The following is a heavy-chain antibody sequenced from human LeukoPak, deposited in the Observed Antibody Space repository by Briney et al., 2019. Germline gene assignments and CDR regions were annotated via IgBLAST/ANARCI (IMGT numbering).Heavy chain of an antibody. CDR1: GFNFGGYA. CDR3: TRDSDHVLGSLLWFDY. CDR2: IRGKGSGGTT. V-gene: IGHV3-49*04. J-gene: IGHJ4*02. Sequence: GGSLRLSCTGSGFNFGGYAVSWVRQAPGKGLEWIGVIRGKGSGGTTEYAASVKGRFTLSRDNSKSIAYLQMNSLKTEETALYYFTRDSDHVLGSLLWFDYWGQGTLVTVSS. D-gene: IGHD3-16*01.